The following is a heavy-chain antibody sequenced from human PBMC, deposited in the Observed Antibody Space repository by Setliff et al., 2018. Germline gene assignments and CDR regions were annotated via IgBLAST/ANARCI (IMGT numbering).Heavy chain of an antibody. Sequence: ASVKVSCKSSGYTFASHYMHWVRQAPGLGLEWMGTINPSSGRTSYAQKFQGRVTMTRDTSTSTVYMDMSSLRSEDTAVYYCARDVFPYHYEGAFDIWGQGTMVTVSS. CDR2: INPSSGRT. CDR1: GYTFASHY. V-gene: IGHV1-46*01. CDR3: ARDVFPYHYEGAFDI. J-gene: IGHJ3*02. D-gene: IGHD3-22*01.